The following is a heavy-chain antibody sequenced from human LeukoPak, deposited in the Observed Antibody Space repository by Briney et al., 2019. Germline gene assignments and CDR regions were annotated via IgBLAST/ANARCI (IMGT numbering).Heavy chain of an antibody. V-gene: IGHV4-34*01. J-gene: IGHJ5*02. CDR3: ASRMDDYDYVWGSYRYRGRSRFWSDP. CDR1: GGSFSGYY. CDR2: INHSGST. D-gene: IGHD3-16*02. Sequence: SETLSLTCAVYGGSFSGYYWSWIRQPPGKGLEWIGEINHSGSTNYNPSLKSRVTISVDTSKNQFSLKLSSVTAADTAVYYCASRMDDYDYVWGSYRYRGRSRFWSDPWGQGTLVTVSS.